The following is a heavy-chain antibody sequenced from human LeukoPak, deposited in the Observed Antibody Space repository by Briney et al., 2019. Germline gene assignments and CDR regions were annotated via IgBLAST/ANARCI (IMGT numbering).Heavy chain of an antibody. CDR3: AKELKTYYYDSSIDAFDI. D-gene: IGHD3-22*01. Sequence: GGSLRLSRAASGFTFSSYGMHWVRQARGKGREWVAVIWYDGSNKYYADSVKGRFTISRDNSKNTLYLQMNSLRAEDTAVYYCAKELKTYYYDSSIDAFDIWGQGTMVTVSS. CDR2: IWYDGSNK. CDR1: GFTFSSYG. V-gene: IGHV3-33*06. J-gene: IGHJ3*02.